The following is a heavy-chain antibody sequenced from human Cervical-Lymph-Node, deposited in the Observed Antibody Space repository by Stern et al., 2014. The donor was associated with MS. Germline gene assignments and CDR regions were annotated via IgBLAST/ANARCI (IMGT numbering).Heavy chain of an antibody. D-gene: IGHD3-22*01. CDR2: IIPLFNTP. CDR3: AIWFDSTYWYFDL. V-gene: IGHV1-69*14. J-gene: IGHJ2*01. Sequence: QDQLVQSGADVKKPGSSVKVSCKASGGSLRTYAVNWVRQAPGHGLEWMGGIIPLFNTPNYAQKFQGRVTITAEKFTGTTYMELSSLRSDDTAVYYCAIWFDSTYWYFDLWGRGTLVTVSS. CDR1: GGSLRTYA.